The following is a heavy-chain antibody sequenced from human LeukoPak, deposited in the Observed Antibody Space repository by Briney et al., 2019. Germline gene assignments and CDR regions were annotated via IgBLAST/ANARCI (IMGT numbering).Heavy chain of an antibody. CDR1: GGSISSGDYY. CDR2: IYYSGST. D-gene: IGHD3-10*01. CDR3: ARDLRVKLYGSGTHWFDP. Sequence: SETLSLTCTVSGGSISSGDYYWSWIRQPPGKGLEWIGYIYYSGSTYYNPSLKSRVTISVDTSKNQFSLKLSSVTAADTAVYYCARDLRVKLYGSGTHWFDPWGQETLVTVSS. V-gene: IGHV4-30-4*01. J-gene: IGHJ5*02.